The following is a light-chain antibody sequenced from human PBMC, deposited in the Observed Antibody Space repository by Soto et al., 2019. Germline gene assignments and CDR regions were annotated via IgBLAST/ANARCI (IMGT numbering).Light chain of an antibody. CDR1: SSDVGSSSF. J-gene: IGLJ3*02. Sequence: QSALTQPASVSGSPGQSISISCTGTSSDVGSSSFLSWYQQHPGKAPKLMIYDGNQRPSGVSNRVSGSKSGNTASLTISGLQAEDEAEYYCCAYASTHLVFGGGTKLTVL. V-gene: IGLV2-23*01. CDR2: DGN. CDR3: CAYASTHLV.